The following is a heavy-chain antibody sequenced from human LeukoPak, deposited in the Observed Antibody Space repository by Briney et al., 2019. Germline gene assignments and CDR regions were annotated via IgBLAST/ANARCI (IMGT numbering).Heavy chain of an antibody. CDR1: GFTFTNNW. D-gene: IGHD3-16*01. CDR3: VRALGSPTADH. CDR2: IKSDGSEK. Sequence: GSLRLSCAASGFTFTNNWMSWVRQAPGKGLEWVASIKSDGSEKYYVDSVEGRFTISRDNARNIVSLQMDSLRGEDTAVYYCVRALGSPTADHWGQGTLVTVSS. J-gene: IGHJ4*02. V-gene: IGHV3-7*04.